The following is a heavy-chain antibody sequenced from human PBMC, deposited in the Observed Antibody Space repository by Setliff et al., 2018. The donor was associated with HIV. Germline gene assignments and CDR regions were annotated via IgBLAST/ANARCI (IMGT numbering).Heavy chain of an antibody. CDR1: GYSISSGYY. V-gene: IGHV4-38-2*01. CDR3: ARGRYSGSYGY. J-gene: IGHJ4*02. Sequence: SETLSLTCAVSGYSISSGYYWGWIRQPPGKGLEWIGSIYHSGSTYYNPSLKSRVTISVDTSKNQFSLKLSSMTAADTAVYYCARGRYSGSYGYWGQGTLVTVSS. D-gene: IGHD1-26*01. CDR2: IYHSGST.